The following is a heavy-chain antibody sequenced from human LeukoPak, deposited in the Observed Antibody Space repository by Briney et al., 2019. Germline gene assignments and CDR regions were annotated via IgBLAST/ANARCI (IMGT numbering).Heavy chain of an antibody. V-gene: IGHV3-53*01. CDR2: IYSGGST. D-gene: IGHD3-22*01. Sequence: GGSLRLSCAASGFTVSSNYMSWVRQAPGKGLEWVSVIYSGGSTYYVDSVKGRFTISRDNSKNTLYLQMNSLRAEDTAVYYCASSGDYYDSSGFDYWGQGTLVTVSS. J-gene: IGHJ4*02. CDR3: ASSGDYYDSSGFDY. CDR1: GFTVSSNY.